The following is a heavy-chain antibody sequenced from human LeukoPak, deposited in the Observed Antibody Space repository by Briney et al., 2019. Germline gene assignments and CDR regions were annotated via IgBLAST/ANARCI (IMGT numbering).Heavy chain of an antibody. J-gene: IGHJ6*03. CDR2: INHSEST. Sequence: SETLSLTCAVYGGSFSGYYWSWIRQPPGKGLEWIGEINHSESTNYNPSLKSRVTISVDTSKNQFSLKLSSVTAADTAVYYCARGVQDIVLWVPRPKSYYMDVWGKGTTVTVSS. CDR1: GGSFSGYY. CDR3: ARGVQDIVLWVPRPKSYYMDV. V-gene: IGHV4-34*01. D-gene: IGHD2-8*02.